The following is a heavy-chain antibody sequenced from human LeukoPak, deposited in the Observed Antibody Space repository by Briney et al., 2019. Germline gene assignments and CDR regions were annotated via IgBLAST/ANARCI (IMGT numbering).Heavy chain of an antibody. CDR3: AKDVGSIAVADEFDP. J-gene: IGHJ5*02. D-gene: IGHD6-19*01. Sequence: GGSLRLSCAASGFTFSSYAMSWVREAPGKGLEWVSAISGSGGSTYYADSVKGRFTISRDNSKNTLYLQMNSLRAEDTAVYYCAKDVGSIAVADEFDPWGQGTLVTVSS. CDR1: GFTFSSYA. CDR2: ISGSGGST. V-gene: IGHV3-23*01.